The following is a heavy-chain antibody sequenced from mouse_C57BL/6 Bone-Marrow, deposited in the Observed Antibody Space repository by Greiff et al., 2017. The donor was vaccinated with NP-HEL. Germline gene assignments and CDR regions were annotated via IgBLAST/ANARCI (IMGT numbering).Heavy chain of an antibody. V-gene: IGHV5-4*01. D-gene: IGHD2-2*01. CDR3: AREGVTTWDY. CDR1: GFTFSSYA. CDR2: ISDGGSYT. Sequence: EVQVVESGGGLVKPGGSLKLSCAASGFTFSSYAMSWVRQTPEKRLEWVATISDGGSYTYYPDNVKGRFTISRDNAKNNLYLQMSHLKSEDTAMYYCAREGVTTWDYWGQGTTLTVSS. J-gene: IGHJ2*01.